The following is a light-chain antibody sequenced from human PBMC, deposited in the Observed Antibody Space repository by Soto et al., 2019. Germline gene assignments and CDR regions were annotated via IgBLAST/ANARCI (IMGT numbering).Light chain of an antibody. J-gene: IGLJ2*01. V-gene: IGLV1-40*01. CDR1: SSNIGAGYD. Sequence: QSVLTQPPSVSGAPGQRVTISCTGSSSNIGAGYDVHWYQQLPGRAPKLLIYGNTNRPSGVPDRFSGSKSGTSASLAITGLQAEDEADYYCLSFDRSLSVVFGGGTKVTVL. CDR3: LSFDRSLSVV. CDR2: GNT.